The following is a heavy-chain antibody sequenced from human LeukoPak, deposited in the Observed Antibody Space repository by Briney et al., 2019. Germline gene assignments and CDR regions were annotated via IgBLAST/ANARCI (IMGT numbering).Heavy chain of an antibody. D-gene: IGHD5-24*01. CDR2: IYYSGTT. CDR1: GGSISSYY. Sequence: PSETLSLTCTVSGGSISSYYWSWIRQPPGKGLEWIGYIYYSGTTNYNPSLKSRVTISVDTSKNQFSPKLSSVTAADTAVYYCARDSWGDGYNYYWFDPWGQGTLVTVSS. V-gene: IGHV4-59*01. J-gene: IGHJ5*02. CDR3: ARDSWGDGYNYYWFDP.